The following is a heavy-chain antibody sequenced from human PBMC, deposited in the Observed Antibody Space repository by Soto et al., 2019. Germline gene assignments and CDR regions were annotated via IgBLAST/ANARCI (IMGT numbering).Heavy chain of an antibody. CDR3: ARDGLYYYDSSGYDAFDI. CDR2: IYYSGST. J-gene: IGHJ3*02. CDR1: GGSISSGDYY. D-gene: IGHD3-22*01. Sequence: NPSETLSLTCTVSGGSISSGDYYWSWIRQPPGKGLEWIGYIYYSGSTYYNPSLKSRVTISVDTSKNQFSLKLSSVTAADTAVYYWARDGLYYYDSSGYDAFDIWGQGTMVTVSS. V-gene: IGHV4-30-4*01.